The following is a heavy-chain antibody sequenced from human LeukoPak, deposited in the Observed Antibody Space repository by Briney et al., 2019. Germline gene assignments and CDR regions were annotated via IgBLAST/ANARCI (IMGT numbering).Heavy chain of an antibody. CDR3: ARVGRPGDSSRIAYYFDY. CDR1: GGSISSYY. D-gene: IGHD6-13*01. CDR2: IYYSGST. Sequence: PSETLSLTCTVSGGSISSYYWSWIRQPPGKGLEWIGYIYYSGSTNYNPSLKSRVTISVDTSKNQFSLKLSSVTAADTAVYYCARVGRPGDSSRIAYYFDYWGQGTLVTVSS. J-gene: IGHJ4*02. V-gene: IGHV4-59*01.